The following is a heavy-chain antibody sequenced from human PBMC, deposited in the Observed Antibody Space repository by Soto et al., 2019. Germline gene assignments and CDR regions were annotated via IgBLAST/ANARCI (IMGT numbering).Heavy chain of an antibody. V-gene: IGHV4-34*01. CDR1: GVSFSGYY. CDR3: ARGFLGFGEFYYFDY. D-gene: IGHD3-10*01. J-gene: IGHJ4*02. Sequence: SETLSLTCAVYGVSFSGYYWSWIRQPPGKGLEWIGEINHSGSTNYNPSLKSRVTISIDTSKNQFSLKLSSVTAADTAVYYCARGFLGFGEFYYFDYWGQGTLVTVSS. CDR2: INHSGST.